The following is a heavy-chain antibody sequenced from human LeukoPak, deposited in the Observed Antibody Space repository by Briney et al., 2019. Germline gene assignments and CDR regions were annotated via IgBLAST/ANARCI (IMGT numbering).Heavy chain of an antibody. V-gene: IGHV1-24*01. CDR2: FDPEDDET. Sequence: ASVKVSCKVSGYTLTELSMHWVRQAPGKGLEWMGGFDPEDDETIYAQKLQGRVTMTADTSTSTAYMELRSLRSDDTAVYYCARILVGPTGHFDYWGQGTLVTVSS. CDR1: GYTLTELS. J-gene: IGHJ4*02. D-gene: IGHD1-26*01. CDR3: ARILVGPTGHFDY.